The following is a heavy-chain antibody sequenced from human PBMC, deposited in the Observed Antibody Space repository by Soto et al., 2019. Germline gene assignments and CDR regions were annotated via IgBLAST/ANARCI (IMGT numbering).Heavy chain of an antibody. CDR3: AKGRGYDFWSGYNL. Sequence: EVQLVESGGGLVQPGRSLRLSCAASGFIFDDYAMHWVRQAPGKGLEWVSGISYSSGSIAYADSVKGRFTISRDNAKNSLHLQMNSLRPEDTAFYYCAKGRGYDFWSGYNLWGQGARVTVSS. V-gene: IGHV3-9*01. D-gene: IGHD3-3*01. CDR1: GFIFDDYA. J-gene: IGHJ4*02. CDR2: ISYSSGSI.